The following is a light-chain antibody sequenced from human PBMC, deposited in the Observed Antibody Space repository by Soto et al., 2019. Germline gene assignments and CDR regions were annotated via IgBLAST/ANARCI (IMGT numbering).Light chain of an antibody. CDR3: QQSSSTPQT. Sequence: DIQMTQSPSSMSASVGDRVTITCRASQSMSSYLRWYQQKLGEAPKLLINVASTFQSGVPSRFSGSWSGTDFTLAISSLQPEDFATYSCQQSSSTPQTFGGGTRVEIK. CDR1: QSMSSY. CDR2: VAS. J-gene: IGKJ4*01. V-gene: IGKV1-39*01.